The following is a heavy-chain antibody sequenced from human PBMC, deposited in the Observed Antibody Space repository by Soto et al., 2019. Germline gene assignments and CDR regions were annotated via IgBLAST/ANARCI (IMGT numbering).Heavy chain of an antibody. CDR2: IYYSGST. J-gene: IGHJ5*02. CDR1: GVSISGSRYY. Sequence: PSETLSLTCTVSGVSISGSRYYWGWIRQPPGRGLEWIGNIYYSGSTYYTPSLKSRVTISVDTSKNQFSLKLSSVTAADTAVYYCARLGYYYDSSGYYDNWFDPWGQGTLVTVSS. V-gene: IGHV4-39*01. CDR3: ARLGYYYDSSGYYDNWFDP. D-gene: IGHD3-22*01.